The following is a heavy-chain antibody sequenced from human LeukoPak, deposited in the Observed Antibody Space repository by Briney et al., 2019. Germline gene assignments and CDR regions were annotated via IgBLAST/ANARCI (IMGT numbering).Heavy chain of an antibody. Sequence: PGGSLRLSCAASGFPFSSYAVSWVRQAPGKGLEWVSAISGSGDSTYYAGSVKGLFTISRDNSKNALYLQMNSLRAEDTAVYYCAKMATVRYFDLWSRGTLVTVSS. J-gene: IGHJ2*01. CDR2: ISGSGDST. V-gene: IGHV3-23*01. CDR1: GFPFSSYA. D-gene: IGHD5-24*01. CDR3: AKMATVRYFDL.